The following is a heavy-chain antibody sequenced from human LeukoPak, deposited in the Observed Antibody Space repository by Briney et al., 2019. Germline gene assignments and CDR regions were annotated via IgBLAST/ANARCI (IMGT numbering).Heavy chain of an antibody. CDR3: AKFGIRGCSSSTRCYTSFFSYGMDV. Sequence: GESLKISWKGAGYSFQDYWIGWVRQTPGKGPELMGRIFSHGADTKYSPSFEGQVTISVDKSISTTYVQWGSLRVSDTAIYYCAKFGIRGCSSSTRCYTSFFSYGMDVWGQGTTVTVSS. J-gene: IGHJ6*02. V-gene: IGHV5-51*01. CDR1: GYSFQDYW. D-gene: IGHD2-2*02. CDR2: IFSHGADT.